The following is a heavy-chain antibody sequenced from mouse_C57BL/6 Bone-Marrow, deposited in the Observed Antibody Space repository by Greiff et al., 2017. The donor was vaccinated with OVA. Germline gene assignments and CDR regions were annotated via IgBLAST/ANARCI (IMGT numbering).Heavy chain of an antibody. CDR2: IDPETGGT. V-gene: IGHV1-15*01. D-gene: IGHD1-1*01. Sequence: QVQLQQSGAELVRPGASVTLSCKASGYTFTDYEMHWVKQTPVHGLEWIGAIDPETGGTAYNQKFKGKAILTADKSSSTAYMELRSLTSEDSAVYYCTREGYYGSSPSYAMDYWGQGTSVTVSS. J-gene: IGHJ4*01. CDR1: GYTFTDYE. CDR3: TREGYYGSSPSYAMDY.